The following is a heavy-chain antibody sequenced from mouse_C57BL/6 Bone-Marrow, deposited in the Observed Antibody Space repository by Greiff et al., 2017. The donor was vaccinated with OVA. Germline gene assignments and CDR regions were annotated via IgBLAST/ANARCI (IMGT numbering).Heavy chain of an antibody. J-gene: IGHJ4*01. V-gene: IGHV5-6*01. CDR3: ARHAPYAMDY. CDR1: GFTFSSYG. CDR2: ISSGGSYT. Sequence: EVQLVESGGDLVKPGGSLKLSCAASGFTFSSYGMSWVRQTPDKRLEWVATISSGGSYTYYPDSVKGRYTISRDNAKNTLYLQMSSLKSEDTAMYYGARHAPYAMDYWGQGTSVTVSS.